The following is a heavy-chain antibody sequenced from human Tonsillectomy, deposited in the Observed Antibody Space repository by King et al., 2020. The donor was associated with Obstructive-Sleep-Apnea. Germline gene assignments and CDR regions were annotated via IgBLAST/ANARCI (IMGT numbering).Heavy chain of an antibody. CDR1: GYTFTNYD. Sequence: QLVQSGAEVKKPGASVKVSCKASGYTFTNYDINWVRQATGQGLEWMGWMNPNSGNTGYAQHFQGRVTMTRNTSISTAYMQLSSPTSDDSAVYYCVLLSGTTVSSFWGQGTMVTVSS. D-gene: IGHD1-26*01. J-gene: IGHJ3*01. CDR2: MNPNSGNT. V-gene: IGHV1-8*01. CDR3: VLLSGTTVSSF.